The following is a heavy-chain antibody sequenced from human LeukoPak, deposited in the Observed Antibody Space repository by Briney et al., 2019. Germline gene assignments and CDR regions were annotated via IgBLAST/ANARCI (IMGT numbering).Heavy chain of an antibody. V-gene: IGHV4-39*01. CDR1: GGSISSSSYY. CDR3: ARRTLKAGYSSSWPFDY. D-gene: IGHD6-13*01. CDR2: IYYSGST. Sequence: SETLSLTCTVSGGSISSSSYYWGWIRQPPGKGLEWIGSIYYSGSTYYNPSLKSRVTISVDTSKNQFSLKLSSVTAADTAVYYCARRTLKAGYSSSWPFDYWGQGTLVTVSS. J-gene: IGHJ4*02.